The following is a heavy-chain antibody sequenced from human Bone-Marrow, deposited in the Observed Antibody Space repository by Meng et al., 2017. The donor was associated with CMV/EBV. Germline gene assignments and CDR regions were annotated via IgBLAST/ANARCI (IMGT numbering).Heavy chain of an antibody. CDR2: VNYNGIT. CDR3: ARIPWLYGAMDV. J-gene: IGHJ6*02. CDR1: GGSINSYY. V-gene: IGHV4-59*01. Sequence: GSLRLSCTVSGGSINSYYWSWIRQPPGKGLEWIGYVNYNGITNYNPSLKSRVTISVDTSKKQFSLKLTSVTAADTAVYYCARIPWLYGAMDVWGQGPTVTVSS. D-gene: IGHD5-12*01.